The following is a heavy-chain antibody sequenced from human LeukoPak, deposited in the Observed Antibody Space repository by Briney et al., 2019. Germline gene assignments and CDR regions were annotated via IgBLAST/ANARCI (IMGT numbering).Heavy chain of an antibody. CDR3: AKGPYYYGSGTIGAFDI. CDR1: GFTFGDYA. V-gene: IGHV3-9*03. CDR2: ISWNSGSI. J-gene: IGHJ3*02. Sequence: GRSLRLSCAASGFTFGDYAMHWVRQAPGKGLEWVSGISWNSGSIVYADSVKGRFTISRDNAKNSLYLQMNSLRAEDMALYYCAKGPYYYGSGTIGAFDIWGQGTMVTVSS. D-gene: IGHD3-10*01.